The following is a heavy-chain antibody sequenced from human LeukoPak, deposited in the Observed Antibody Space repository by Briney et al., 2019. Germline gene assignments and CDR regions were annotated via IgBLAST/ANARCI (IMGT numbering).Heavy chain of an antibody. D-gene: IGHD3-3*01. CDR1: GFIFRSYA. V-gene: IGHV3-23*01. Sequence: GGSLRLSCVGSGFIFRSYAVTWVRQAPGKGLEWVSSITSNGDATYYADSVKGRFTISRDNSKNTLYLQMSSLRAEDTAVYYCATFGVIVRNDYYDYWGQGELVAVSS. CDR2: ITSNGDAT. CDR3: ATFGVIVRNDYYDY. J-gene: IGHJ4*02.